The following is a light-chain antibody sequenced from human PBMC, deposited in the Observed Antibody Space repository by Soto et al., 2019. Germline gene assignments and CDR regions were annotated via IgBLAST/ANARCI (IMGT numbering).Light chain of an antibody. J-gene: IGLJ2*01. CDR2: YDS. V-gene: IGLV3-21*04. CDR3: QVWDSNSDHPPVV. Sequence: SYELTQPPSVSVAPGQTARITGGGNNSGSKRVHWYQQKPGQAPVLVIYYDSDRPAGIPERLSGSNSGNTATLTISRVEAGDEADYYCQVWDSNSDHPPVVFGGGTKVTLL. CDR1: NSGSKR.